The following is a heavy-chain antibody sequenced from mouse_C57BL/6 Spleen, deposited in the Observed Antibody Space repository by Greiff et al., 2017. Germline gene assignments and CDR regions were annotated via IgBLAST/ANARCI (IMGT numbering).Heavy chain of an antibody. CDR1: GFTFSSYG. D-gene: IGHD1-1*02. Sequence: EVQGVESGGDLVKPGGSLKLSCAASGFTFSSYGMSLVRQTPDKRLEWVATISSGGSYTYYPDSVKGRFTISRDNAKNTLYLRRSSLKADDTAMYVWARHIEATVVYFEGWGTGTTVTVSS. J-gene: IGHJ1*03. CDR3: ARHIEATVVYFEG. CDR2: ISSGGSYT. V-gene: IGHV5-6*01.